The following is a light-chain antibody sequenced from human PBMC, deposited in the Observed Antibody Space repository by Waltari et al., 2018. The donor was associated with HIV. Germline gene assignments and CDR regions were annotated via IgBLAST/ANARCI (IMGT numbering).Light chain of an antibody. CDR2: AAS. V-gene: IGKV1-39*01. J-gene: IGKJ3*01. CDR1: QSISTS. CDR3: QQSFSRVT. Sequence: DIQLTQSPSSLSASLGDKVVITCRASQSISTSVNWYQQKPGRAPNLLIYAASTLQSGVPARFSGGASGTDFTLTISGLQVEDFATYYCQQSFSRVTFGPGTKVYV.